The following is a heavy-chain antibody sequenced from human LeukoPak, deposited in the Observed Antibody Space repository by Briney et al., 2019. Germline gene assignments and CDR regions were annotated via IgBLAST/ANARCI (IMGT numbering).Heavy chain of an antibody. D-gene: IGHD4-17*01. CDR3: ARDRWSEEMDYGADDAFDI. J-gene: IGHJ3*02. CDR2: ISSSSSYI. V-gene: IGHV3-11*06. CDR1: GFTFSDYY. Sequence: GGSLRLSCAASGFTFSDYYMSWIRQAPGTGLEWVSSISSSSSYIYYADSVKGRFTISRDNAKNSLYLQMNSLRAEDTAVYYCARDRWSEEMDYGADDAFDIWGQGTMVTVFS.